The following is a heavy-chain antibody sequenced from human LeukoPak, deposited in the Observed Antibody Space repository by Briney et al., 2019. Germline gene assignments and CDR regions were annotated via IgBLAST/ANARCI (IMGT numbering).Heavy chain of an antibody. Sequence: ASVKVSCKASGGTFSSYAISWVRQAPGQGLEWMGRIIPILGIANYAQKFQGRVTITADKSTSTAYMELSSLRSEDTAVYYCARERGAGDYGDYVSFRYYYYGMDVWGQGTTVTVSS. CDR3: ARERGAGDYGDYVSFRYYYYGMDV. D-gene: IGHD4-17*01. V-gene: IGHV1-69*04. J-gene: IGHJ6*02. CDR1: GGTFSSYA. CDR2: IIPILGIA.